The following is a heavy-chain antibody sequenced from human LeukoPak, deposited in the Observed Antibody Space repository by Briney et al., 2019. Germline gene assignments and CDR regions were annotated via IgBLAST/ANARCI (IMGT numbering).Heavy chain of an antibody. Sequence: APVKVSCKASGYTFTSYGISWVRQAPGQGLEWMGWISAYNGNTKYAQKFQGRVTMTTDTSTSTAYMELRSLRSDDTAVYYCASVVGATILDYWGQGTLVTVSS. CDR3: ASVVGATILDY. D-gene: IGHD1-26*01. CDR2: ISAYNGNT. J-gene: IGHJ4*02. CDR1: GYTFTSYG. V-gene: IGHV1-18*01.